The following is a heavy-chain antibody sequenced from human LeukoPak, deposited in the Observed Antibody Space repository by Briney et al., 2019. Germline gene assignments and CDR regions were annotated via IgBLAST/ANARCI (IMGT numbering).Heavy chain of an antibody. CDR2: INYSGST. Sequence: PSETLSLTCTVSGGSISNYYWNWIRQPPGKGLEWIGYINYSGSTNYNPSLKSRVTISVDTSKNQFSLKLSSVTAADTAVYYCARGTPPSSGGSCYDYWDQGTLVTVSS. V-gene: IGHV4-59*01. CDR3: ARGTPPSSGGSCYDY. D-gene: IGHD2-15*01. CDR1: GGSISNYY. J-gene: IGHJ4*02.